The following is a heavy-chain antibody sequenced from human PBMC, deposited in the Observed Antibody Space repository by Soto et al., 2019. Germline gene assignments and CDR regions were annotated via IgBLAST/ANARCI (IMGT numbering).Heavy chain of an antibody. CDR2: ISSSSSTI. J-gene: IGHJ6*03. Sequence: GGSLRLSCAASGFTFSSYSMNWVRQAPGKGLEWVSYISSSSSTIYYADSVKGRFTISRDNAKNSLYLQMNSLRAEDTAVYYCARDPSLLGGPYYYYYYMDVWGKGTTVTVSS. CDR3: ARDPSLLGGPYYYYYYMDV. V-gene: IGHV3-48*01. CDR1: GFTFSSYS.